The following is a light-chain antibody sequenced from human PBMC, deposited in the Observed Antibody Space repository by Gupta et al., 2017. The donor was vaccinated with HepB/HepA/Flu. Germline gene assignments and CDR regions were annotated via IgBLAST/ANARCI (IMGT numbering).Light chain of an antibody. CDR1: QSVSTW. CDR2: KAS. Sequence: DIQMTQSPSTLSASVGDRVTITCRASQSVSTWLAWYQQKPGKAPKLLIYKASSLQSGVPSRFSGSGSETXFTLTIXSLQPDDFAIYYCQQHNNYPLTFGXGTKVEIK. J-gene: IGKJ4*01. CDR3: QQHNNYPLT. V-gene: IGKV1-5*03.